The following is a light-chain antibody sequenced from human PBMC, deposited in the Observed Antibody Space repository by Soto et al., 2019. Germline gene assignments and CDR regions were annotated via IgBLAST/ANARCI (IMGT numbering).Light chain of an antibody. CDR2: WSS. J-gene: IGKJ3*01. Sequence: DIVMTQSPDSLAVSLGERATINCKSGQSLLFPSNNKNYLAWYQQKPGQPPKLLIYWSSTRESGVPDRFIGSGSGTDFTLTISSLQAEDVAVYFCQQHYSSPFTFGPGTEVVIK. V-gene: IGKV4-1*01. CDR3: QQHYSSPFT. CDR1: QSLLFPSNNKNY.